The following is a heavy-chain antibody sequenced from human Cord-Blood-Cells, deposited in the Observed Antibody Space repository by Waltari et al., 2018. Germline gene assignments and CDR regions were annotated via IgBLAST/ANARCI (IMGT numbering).Heavy chain of an antibody. CDR3: ARANWGNAFDI. Sequence: QVQLQESGPGLVKPSETLSLTCTVSGGSISSYYWSWIRQPPGKGLEWIGYIYYSGSTNYNPPRKSRVTISVDTSKNQFSLKLSSVTAADTAVYYCARANWGNAFDIWGQGTMVTVSS. D-gene: IGHD7-27*01. CDR2: IYYSGST. J-gene: IGHJ3*02. V-gene: IGHV4-59*01. CDR1: GGSISSYY.